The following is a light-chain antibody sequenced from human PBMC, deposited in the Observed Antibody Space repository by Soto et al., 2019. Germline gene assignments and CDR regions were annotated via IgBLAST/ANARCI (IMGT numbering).Light chain of an antibody. CDR3: QAWDRSTAGV. Sequence: SYELTQPPSVSVSPRQTASITCSGDKLGDKYACWYQQKPGQSPVLVIYQDSKRPSGIPERFSGSNSGNTATLTISGTQAMDEADYYCQAWDRSTAGVFGGGTKLTVL. V-gene: IGLV3-1*01. J-gene: IGLJ2*01. CDR2: QDS. CDR1: KLGDKY.